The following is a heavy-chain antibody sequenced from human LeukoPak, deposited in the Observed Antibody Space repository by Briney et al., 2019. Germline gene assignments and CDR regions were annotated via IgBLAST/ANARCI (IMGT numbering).Heavy chain of an antibody. D-gene: IGHD2-2*01. CDR1: GFTFSSYA. J-gene: IGHJ3*02. CDR2: ISGSGGST. V-gene: IGHV3-23*01. Sequence: GGSLSLSCAASGFTFSSYAMSWVRQAPGKGLEWVSAISGSGGSTYYADSVKGRFTISRDNSKNTLYLQMNSLRAEDTAVYYCAKDKSGYCSSTSCYVWAAFDIWGQGTMVTVSS. CDR3: AKDKSGYCSSTSCYVWAAFDI.